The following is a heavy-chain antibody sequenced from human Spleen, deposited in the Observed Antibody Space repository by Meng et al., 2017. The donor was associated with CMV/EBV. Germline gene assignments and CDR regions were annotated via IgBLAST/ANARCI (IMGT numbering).Heavy chain of an antibody. Sequence: ASVKVSCKASGYTFTSYGISWVRQAPGQGLEWMGWISAYNGNTNYAQKLQGRVTMTTDTSTSTAYMELRSLRSDDTAVYYCARDNPSVVMATSPFDYWGQGTLVTVSS. V-gene: IGHV1-18*01. J-gene: IGHJ4*02. D-gene: IGHD5-24*01. CDR1: GYTFTSYG. CDR3: ARDNPSVVMATSPFDY. CDR2: ISAYNGNT.